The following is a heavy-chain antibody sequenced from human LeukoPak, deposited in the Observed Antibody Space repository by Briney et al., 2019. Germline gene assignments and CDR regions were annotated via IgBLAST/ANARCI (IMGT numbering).Heavy chain of an antibody. CDR2: IYYSGST. CDR1: GGSISSYY. CDR3: AGGYSSSWYYFDY. Sequence: SETLSLTCTVSGGSISSYYWSWIRQPPGKGLEWIGYIYYSGSTNYNPSLKSRVTISVDTSKNQFSLKLSSVTAAGTAVYYCAGGYSSSWYYFDYWGQGTLVTVSS. V-gene: IGHV4-59*01. D-gene: IGHD6-13*01. J-gene: IGHJ4*02.